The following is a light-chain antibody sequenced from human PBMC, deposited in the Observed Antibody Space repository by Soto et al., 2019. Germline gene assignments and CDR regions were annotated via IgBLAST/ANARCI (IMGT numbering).Light chain of an antibody. CDR3: QQYYSAPLT. CDR2: WAS. Sequence: DIVMTQSPDSLAVSLGERATINCKSSRNILYSSNNKNYLAWYQQKPGQPPKLLIYWASTRESVVPDRFSDSGSGTDFTLTISSLQAEDVAVYYCQQYYSAPLTFGGGTKVEIK. CDR1: RNILYSSNNKNY. J-gene: IGKJ4*01. V-gene: IGKV4-1*01.